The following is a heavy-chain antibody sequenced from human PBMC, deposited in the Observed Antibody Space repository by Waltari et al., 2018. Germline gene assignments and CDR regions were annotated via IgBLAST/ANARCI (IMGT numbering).Heavy chain of an antibody. CDR3: ARAVAGTKVDSDYFDY. CDR2: ISWNSGSI. Sequence: EVQLVESGGGLVQPGGSLRLSCAASGFTFSTYSMHWVRQAPGKGLEWVSGISWNSGSIGYADSVKGRFTISRDNAKNSLYLQMNSLRAEDTALYYCARAVAGTKVDSDYFDYWGQGTLVTVSS. V-gene: IGHV3-9*01. J-gene: IGHJ4*02. CDR1: GFTFSTYS. D-gene: IGHD6-19*01.